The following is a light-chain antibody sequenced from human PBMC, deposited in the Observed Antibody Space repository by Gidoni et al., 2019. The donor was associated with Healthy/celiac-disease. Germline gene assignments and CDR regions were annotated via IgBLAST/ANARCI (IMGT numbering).Light chain of an antibody. Sequence: EIVLTQSPATMSSSPGARATLSCRASQSVSSYLAWYQQKPGQAPRPLIYDAANRATGIPARFSGSGSGTDFTLTSSSREPEDFAVYYCQQRSNWPPLTFGGGTKVEIK. CDR1: QSVSSY. CDR3: QQRSNWPPLT. CDR2: DAA. J-gene: IGKJ4*01. V-gene: IGKV3-11*01.